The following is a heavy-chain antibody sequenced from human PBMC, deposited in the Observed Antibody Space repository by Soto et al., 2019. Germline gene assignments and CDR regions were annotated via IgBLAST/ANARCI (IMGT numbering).Heavy chain of an antibody. CDR2: IRSKANSYAT. Sequence: EVQLVESGGGLVQPGGSLKLSCAASGYTFSDSAMHWVRQASGKGLEWVGRIRSKANSYATVYAASMKGRFTISRDDSKNTAYLQMNSLKTEDTAVYYCARLWSEREPNFDYWSQGTLVSVSS. D-gene: IGHD1-26*01. CDR3: ARLWSEREPNFDY. J-gene: IGHJ4*02. V-gene: IGHV3-73*02. CDR1: GYTFSDSA.